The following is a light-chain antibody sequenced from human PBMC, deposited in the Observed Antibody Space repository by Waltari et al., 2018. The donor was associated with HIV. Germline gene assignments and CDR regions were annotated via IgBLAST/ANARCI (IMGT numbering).Light chain of an antibody. Sequence: ELVLTQSPGTVSLSPGERATLSCRASQSVSRNYVAWYQHKPGQAPRLLIYGASNRAAGIPDRFSGSGSGTDFTLTISRLEPEDFAVYYCQQYGVSALFTFGPGTKVEIK. CDR1: QSVSRNY. CDR3: QQYGVSALFT. CDR2: GAS. J-gene: IGKJ3*01. V-gene: IGKV3-20*01.